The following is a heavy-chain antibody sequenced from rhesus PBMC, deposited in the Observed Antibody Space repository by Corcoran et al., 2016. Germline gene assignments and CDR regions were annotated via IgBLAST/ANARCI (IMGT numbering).Heavy chain of an antibody. CDR3: ARDRGMAGTIDY. D-gene: IGHD1-20*01. CDR1: GGSISSGYG. CDR2: IYGSIGST. Sequence: QVQLQESGPGLVKPSETLSLTCAVSGGSISSGYGWSCIRRPPGKGLEWIGHIYGSIGSTYYNPSLKGRVTISKDTSKNQFSLKLSSVTAADTAVYYCARDRGMAGTIDYWGQGVLVTVSS. J-gene: IGHJ4*01. V-gene: IGHV4S7*01.